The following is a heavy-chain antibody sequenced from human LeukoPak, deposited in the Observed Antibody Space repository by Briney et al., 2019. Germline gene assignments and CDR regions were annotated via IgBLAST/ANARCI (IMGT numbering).Heavy chain of an antibody. CDR3: ARHGSGRYYPAEGRVDY. CDR2: INPSVGGT. CDR1: GYGFTSYY. J-gene: IGHJ4*02. V-gene: IGHV1-46*03. D-gene: IGHD3-10*01. Sequence: GASVKVSCKAFGYGFTSYYIHWGRQAPGQGLEWMGIINPSVGGTTYARKFQGRVTMTRDTSTSTVYMELSSLRSEDTAVYYCARHGSGRYYPAEGRVDYWGQGTLVTVSS.